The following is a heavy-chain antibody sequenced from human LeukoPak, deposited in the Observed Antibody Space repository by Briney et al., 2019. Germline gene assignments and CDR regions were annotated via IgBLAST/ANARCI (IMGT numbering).Heavy chain of an antibody. CDR1: GFTFSSYG. CDR2: IWYDGSNK. CDR3: ARDIDSSDYYFDY. D-gene: IGHD3-22*01. V-gene: IGHV3-33*01. J-gene: IGHJ4*02. Sequence: GGSLRLSCAASGFTFSSYGMHWVRQAPGKGLEWVAVIWYDGSNKYYAESVKGRFTISRDNSKNTLYLQMNRLRAEDTAVYYCARDIDSSDYYFDYWGQGTLVTVSS.